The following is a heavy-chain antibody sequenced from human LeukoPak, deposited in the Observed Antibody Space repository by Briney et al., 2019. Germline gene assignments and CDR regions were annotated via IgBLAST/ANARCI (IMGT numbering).Heavy chain of an antibody. CDR1: GGSISSSSYY. V-gene: IGHV4-39*01. CDR3: ARGGYSTSWAAFDI. D-gene: IGHD6-13*01. J-gene: IGHJ3*02. Sequence: SETLSLTCTVSGGSISSSSYYWGWIRQPPGKGLEWIGSIYYSGSTYYNPSLKSRVTISVDTSKNQFSLKLRSVTASDTAVYSCARGGYSTSWAAFDIWGQGTMVTVSS. CDR2: IYYSGST.